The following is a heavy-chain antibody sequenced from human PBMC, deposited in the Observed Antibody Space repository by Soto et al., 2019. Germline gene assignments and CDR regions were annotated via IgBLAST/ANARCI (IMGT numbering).Heavy chain of an antibody. D-gene: IGHD4-17*01. CDR1: GYTFTSYY. CDR2: INPSGGST. V-gene: IGHV1-46*01. Sequence: QVQLVQSGAEVKKPGASVKDSCKASGYTFTSYYMHWVRQAPGQGLEWMGIINPSGGSTSYAQKFPGRVTMTRDTSTSTVYMELSSLRSEDTAVYYCARGADTRYGDYVLPLDYWGQGTLVTVSS. J-gene: IGHJ4*02. CDR3: ARGADTRYGDYVLPLDY.